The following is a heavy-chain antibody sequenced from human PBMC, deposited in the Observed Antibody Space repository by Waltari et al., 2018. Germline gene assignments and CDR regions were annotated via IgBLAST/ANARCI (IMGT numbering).Heavy chain of an antibody. V-gene: IGHV4-34*01. CDR2: INHSGST. CDR3: ATEYGSGSYYEEGNWFDP. D-gene: IGHD3-10*01. CDR1: GGSFSGYY. Sequence: QVQLQQWGAGLLKPSETLSLTCAVYGGSFSGYYWSWIRHPPGKGLEWIGEINHSGSTNYNPSLKSRVTISVDTSKNQFSLKLSSVTAADTAVYYCATEYGSGSYYEEGNWFDPWGQGTLVTVSS. J-gene: IGHJ5*02.